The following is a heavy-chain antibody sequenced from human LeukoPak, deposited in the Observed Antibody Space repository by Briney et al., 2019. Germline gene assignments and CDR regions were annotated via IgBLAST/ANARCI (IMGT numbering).Heavy chain of an antibody. D-gene: IGHD5-12*01. J-gene: IGHJ4*02. Sequence: SETLSLTCTVSGGSISSGGYYWSWIRQHPGKGLEWIGYIYYSQSTHYNPSLKSRVTISVDTSKNQFSLKLSSVTAADTAVYYCASGYSGYDYNYWGQGTLVTVSS. CDR2: IYYSQST. CDR3: ASGYSGYDYNY. CDR1: GGSISSGGYY. V-gene: IGHV4-31*03.